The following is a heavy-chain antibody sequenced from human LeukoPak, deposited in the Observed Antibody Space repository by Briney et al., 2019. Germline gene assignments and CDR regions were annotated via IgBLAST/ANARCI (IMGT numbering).Heavy chain of an antibody. J-gene: IGHJ6*02. Sequence: GGSLRLSCAASGFTFSSYSMNWVRQAPGKGLEWVSSISSSSSYIYYADSVKGRFTISRDNAKNSLYLQMNSLRAEDTAVYYCARESDYYYGMDVWGQGTTVTASS. V-gene: IGHV3-21*01. CDR3: ARESDYYYGMDV. CDR2: ISSSSSYI. CDR1: GFTFSSYS.